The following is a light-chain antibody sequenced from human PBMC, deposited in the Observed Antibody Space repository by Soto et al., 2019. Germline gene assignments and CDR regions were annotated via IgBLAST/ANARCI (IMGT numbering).Light chain of an antibody. V-gene: IGLV1-40*01. J-gene: IGLJ2*01. CDR3: QSYDSSLSGYVV. Sequence: QSVLTQPPSVSGAPGQRVTISCTGSSSNIGAGYDVHWYQQLPGTAPKLLIYGNSNRPSGVPDRFSGSKSGTSASLAITGLQAEDEAPYYCQSYDSSLSGYVVFGGGTKVTVL. CDR1: SSNIGAGYD. CDR2: GNS.